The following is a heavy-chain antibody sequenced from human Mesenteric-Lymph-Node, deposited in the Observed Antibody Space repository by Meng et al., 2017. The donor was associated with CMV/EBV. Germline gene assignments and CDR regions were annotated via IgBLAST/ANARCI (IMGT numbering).Heavy chain of an antibody. Sequence: ESLKISCAASGFTFSSYSMNWVRQAPGKGLEWVSYISSSSSTIYYADSVKGRFTISRDNAKNSLYLQMNSLRAEDTAVYYCARDGEQQLVYYYYYGMDVWGQGTTVTVSS. J-gene: IGHJ6*02. CDR2: ISSSSSTI. CDR1: GFTFSSYS. V-gene: IGHV3-48*04. CDR3: ARDGEQQLVYYYYYGMDV. D-gene: IGHD6-13*01.